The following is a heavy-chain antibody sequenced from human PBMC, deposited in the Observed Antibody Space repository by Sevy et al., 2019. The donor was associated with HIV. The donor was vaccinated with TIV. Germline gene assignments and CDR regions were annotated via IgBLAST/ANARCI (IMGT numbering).Heavy chain of an antibody. CDR2: INQDGSEK. CDR3: ARYGSAYDTYYYHYAMDV. Sequence: GGSLRLSCAASGFTFKSYWMTWVRQAPGKGLEWVANINQDGSEKYYSDSLKGRFSISRDNSKNSVHLQINTLRAEDTAVYYCARYGSAYDTYYYHYAMDVWGQRTTVTVSS. CDR1: GFTFKSYW. V-gene: IGHV3-7*01. D-gene: IGHD5-12*01. J-gene: IGHJ6*02.